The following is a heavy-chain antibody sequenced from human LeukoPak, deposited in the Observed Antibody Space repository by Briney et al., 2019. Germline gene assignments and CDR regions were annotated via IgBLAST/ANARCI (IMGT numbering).Heavy chain of an antibody. CDR1: GFTFDDYG. J-gene: IGHJ6*03. CDR2: INWNGGST. CDR3: ARETVTTPDYYYYYMDV. Sequence: PGGALRLSCAASGFTFDDYGMSWVRQAPGKGLEWVSGINWNGGSTGYADSVKGRFTISRDNSKNTLYLQMGSLSAEDMAVYYCARETVTTPDYYYYYMDVWAKGPRSPSP. D-gene: IGHD4-17*01. V-gene: IGHV3-20*04.